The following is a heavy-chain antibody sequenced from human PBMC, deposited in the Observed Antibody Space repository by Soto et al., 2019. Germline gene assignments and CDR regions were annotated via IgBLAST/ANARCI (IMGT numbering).Heavy chain of an antibody. CDR2: IYWDDDE. Sequence: QITLKESGPTLVKPTQTLTLTCTFSGFSLSTSGVGVGWIRQPPGKALEWLALIYWDDDERYSPSLKNRLTITKDTSKNEVVLTMTNMDPVDTATYYCAHRRNGGSLDYCGQVIPVTCSS. CDR1: GFSLSTSGVG. CDR3: AHRRNGGSLDY. D-gene: IGHD1-1*01. V-gene: IGHV2-5*02. J-gene: IGHJ4*02.